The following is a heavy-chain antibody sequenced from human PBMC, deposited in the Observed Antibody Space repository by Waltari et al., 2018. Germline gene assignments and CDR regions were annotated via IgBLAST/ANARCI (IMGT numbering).Heavy chain of an antibody. D-gene: IGHD3-3*01. J-gene: IGHJ3*02. V-gene: IGHV4-31*03. Sequence: QVQLQESGPGLVKPSQTLSLTCTVSGGSISSGGYYWRWIRQHPGKGLEWIGYIYYSGSTYYNPSLKSRVTISVDTSKNQFSLKLSSVTAADTAVYYCVADTIFGVVNAFDIWGQGTMVTVSS. CDR2: IYYSGST. CDR3: VADTIFGVVNAFDI. CDR1: GGSISSGGYY.